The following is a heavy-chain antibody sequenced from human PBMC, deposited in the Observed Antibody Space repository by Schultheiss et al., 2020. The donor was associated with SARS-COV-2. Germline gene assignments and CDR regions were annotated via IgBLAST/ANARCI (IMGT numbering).Heavy chain of an antibody. CDR3: ARATRVESLFSVRGGSFDF. V-gene: IGHV3-23*01. CDR2: ISGSGKTT. D-gene: IGHD5-24*01. J-gene: IGHJ4*02. CDR1: GLIFKNYA. Sequence: GGSLRLSCAAPGLIFKNYAMTWVRLAPGKGLEWVSTISGSGKTTYYADSVKGRFTISRDNSKNTVYLQMDSLGAEDTAAYFCARATRVESLFSVRGGSFDFWGRGALVTVSS.